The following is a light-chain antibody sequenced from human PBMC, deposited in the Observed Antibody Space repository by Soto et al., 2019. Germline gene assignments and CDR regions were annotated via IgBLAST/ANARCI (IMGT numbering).Light chain of an antibody. J-gene: IGKJ4*01. CDR3: QHFGGSLT. Sequence: EIVLTQSPGTLSLSPGGGATLSCRASQNIRGIYLAWYQQKPAQAPSLLIYGASNRATGIPDRFSGSGSGTDFTLTISRLEPEDFGVYYCQHFGGSLTFGGGTKVEIK. CDR1: QNIRGIY. CDR2: GAS. V-gene: IGKV3-20*01.